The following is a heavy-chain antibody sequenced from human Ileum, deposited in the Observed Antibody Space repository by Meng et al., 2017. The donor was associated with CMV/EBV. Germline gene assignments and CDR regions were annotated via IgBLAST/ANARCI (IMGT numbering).Heavy chain of an antibody. V-gene: IGHV3-30*02. Sequence: QVQVMESGGGVVQPGGSLRLSCAVSGFTFSAYGSHWVRQAPGKGLEWVAHIRYDGSNEYYADSVKGRFTIARDDSKNTLYLQMNSLTAEDTAVYFCASCASGWYPDYWGQGTLVTVSS. CDR3: ASCASGWYPDY. CDR1: GFTFSAYG. J-gene: IGHJ4*02. CDR2: IRYDGSNE. D-gene: IGHD6-19*01.